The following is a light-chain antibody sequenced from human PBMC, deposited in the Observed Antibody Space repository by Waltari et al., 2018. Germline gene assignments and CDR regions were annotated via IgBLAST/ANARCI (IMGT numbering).Light chain of an antibody. Sequence: EIVVTQSPATLSLSPGEGATLSCRTSESVSSNLACFQQKDGQPHRLVIYDASSRAADTPARFSGGGSGTEFTLTISSLQPDDFATYYCQQYYSDSITFGQGTRLEIK. V-gene: IGKV3-11*01. J-gene: IGKJ5*01. CDR3: QQYYSDSIT. CDR1: ESVSSN. CDR2: DAS.